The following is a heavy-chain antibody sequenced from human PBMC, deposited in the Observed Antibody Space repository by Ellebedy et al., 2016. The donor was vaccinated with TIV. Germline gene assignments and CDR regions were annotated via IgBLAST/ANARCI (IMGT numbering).Heavy chain of an antibody. Sequence: SETLSLTCSVSGGSTAYYYWSWIRQAPGKALEWMGYVYYNGTTKSNPSLRSQVTFSVDTSKNQFSLKVNSVTAADTAVYYCARLGSYFDHWGQGALVTVSS. CDR3: ARLGSYFDH. V-gene: IGHV4-59*08. J-gene: IGHJ4*02. D-gene: IGHD3-10*01. CDR1: GGSTAYYY. CDR2: VYYNGTT.